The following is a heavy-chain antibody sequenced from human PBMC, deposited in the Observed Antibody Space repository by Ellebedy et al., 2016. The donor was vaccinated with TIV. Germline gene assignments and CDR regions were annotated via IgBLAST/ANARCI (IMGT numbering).Heavy chain of an antibody. CDR3: AKEREGGNQSPDAFDI. CDR1: GFTFSSHA. CDR2: ISGSGSRT. J-gene: IGHJ3*02. V-gene: IGHV3-23*01. Sequence: GGSLRLXCAASGFTFSSHAMSWVRQAPGKGLEWVSGISGSGSRTYYADSVKGRFTISRDNSKNTLFLQMNSLRAEDSALYYCAKEREGGNQSPDAFDIWGQGTMVTVSS. D-gene: IGHD1-14*01.